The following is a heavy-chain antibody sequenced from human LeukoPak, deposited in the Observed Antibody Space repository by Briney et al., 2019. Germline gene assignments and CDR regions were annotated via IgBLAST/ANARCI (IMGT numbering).Heavy chain of an antibody. CDR2: ISGSGGST. CDR3: ARGYSYAFDI. Sequence: GGSLRLSCAASGFTFSSYAMSWVRQAPGKGLEWVSGISGSGGSTYYADSVKGRFTISRDNSKNTLYLQMNSLRAEDTAVYYCARGYSYAFDIWGQGTMVTVSS. V-gene: IGHV3-23*01. J-gene: IGHJ3*02. CDR1: GFTFSSYA. D-gene: IGHD5-18*01.